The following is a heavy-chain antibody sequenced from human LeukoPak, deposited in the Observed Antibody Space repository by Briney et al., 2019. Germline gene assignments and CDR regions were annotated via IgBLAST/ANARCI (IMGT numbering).Heavy chain of an antibody. J-gene: IGHJ4*02. V-gene: IGHV1-46*01. CDR1: GYTFTSYY. CDR2: INPSAGNT. CDR3: ARERPNIYYFDY. Sequence: GASVQVSCKASGYTFTSYYVHWVRQAPGQGPEYMGIINPSAGNTNYAQKFQGRITMTRDTSTSTVYMELSSLLSEDTAVYYCARERPNIYYFDYWGQGTLVTVSS. D-gene: IGHD1/OR15-1a*01.